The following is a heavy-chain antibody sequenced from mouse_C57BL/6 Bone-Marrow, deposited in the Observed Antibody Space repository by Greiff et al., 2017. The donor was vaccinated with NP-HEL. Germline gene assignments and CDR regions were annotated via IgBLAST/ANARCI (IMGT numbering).Heavy chain of an antibody. Sequence: QVQLHQPGAELVKPGASVKLSCKASGYTFTSYWMHWVKQRPGQGLEWIGMIHPNSGSTNYNEKFKSKATLTVDKSSSTAYMQLSSLTSEDSAVYDCARGGNYRYYYAMDYWGQGSAVTVSS. J-gene: IGHJ4*01. D-gene: IGHD2-1*01. CDR2: IHPNSGST. V-gene: IGHV1-64*01. CDR1: GYTFTSYW. CDR3: ARGGNYRYYYAMDY.